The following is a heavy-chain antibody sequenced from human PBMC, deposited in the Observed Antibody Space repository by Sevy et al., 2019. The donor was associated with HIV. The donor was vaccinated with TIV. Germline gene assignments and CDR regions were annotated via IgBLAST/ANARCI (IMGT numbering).Heavy chain of an antibody. Sequence: GGSLRLSCAASGFRFSDYGMHWVRQAPGKGLEWVSLIRFDGSMKYIADSVKGRFTISRDKVQDTLYLQMNSLRPEDTAVYYCAKDHYDYRTGYYGYYGMDVWGQWTTVTVSS. J-gene: IGHJ6*02. CDR1: GFRFSDYG. V-gene: IGHV3-30*02. D-gene: IGHD3-3*01. CDR2: IRFDGSMK. CDR3: AKDHYDYRTGYYGYYGMDV.